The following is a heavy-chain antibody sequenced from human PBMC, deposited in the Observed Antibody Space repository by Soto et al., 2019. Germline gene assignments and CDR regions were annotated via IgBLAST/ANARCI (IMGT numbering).Heavy chain of an antibody. J-gene: IGHJ4*02. CDR3: ARDHARYCSSTSCYRYFDY. V-gene: IGHV3-30-3*01. CDR1: GFTFSSYA. D-gene: IGHD2-2*01. CDR2: ISYDGSNK. Sequence: QVQLVESGGGVVQPGRSLRLYCAASGFTFSSYAMHWVRQAPGKGLEWVAVISYDGSNKYYADSVKGRFTISRDNSKNTLYLQMNSLRAEDTAVYYCARDHARYCSSTSCYRYFDYWGQGTLVTVSS.